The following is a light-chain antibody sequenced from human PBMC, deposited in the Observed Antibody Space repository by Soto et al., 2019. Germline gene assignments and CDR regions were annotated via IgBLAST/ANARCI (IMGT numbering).Light chain of an antibody. CDR2: AFS. CDR3: QQYNSYPRT. Sequence: DIQMTQTTSSLSSSVGYRFTITCLASQGISTSLSWYQQKPGKAPKLLIHAFSRLESGVPSRFSGSGSGTEFTLTISSLQPDDFATYYCQQYNSYPRTFGQRTKV. V-gene: IGKV1-17*01. J-gene: IGKJ1*01. CDR1: QGISTS.